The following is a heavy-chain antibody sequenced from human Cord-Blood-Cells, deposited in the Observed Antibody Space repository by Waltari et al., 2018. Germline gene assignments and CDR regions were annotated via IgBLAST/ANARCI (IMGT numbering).Heavy chain of an antibody. V-gene: IGHV3-23*01. CDR3: ARSSIAAERTFDY. CDR2: IHGSGGRT. D-gene: IGHD6-13*01. J-gene: IGHJ4*02. Sequence: EVQLLESGGGLVQPGGSLRLSCAASGFTFSSYAMSWVRQAPGKGLEWVSAIHGSGGRTYYADPVKGRFTISRDNSKNTLYLQMNRLRAEDTAVYYCARSSIAAERTFDYWGQGTLVTVSS. CDR1: GFTFSSYA.